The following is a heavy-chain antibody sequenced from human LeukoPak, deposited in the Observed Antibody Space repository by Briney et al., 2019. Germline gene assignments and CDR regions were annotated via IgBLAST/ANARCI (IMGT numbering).Heavy chain of an antibody. CDR1: GGSISSGSYY. CDR3: ARVYYYDSSAYHWYFDL. J-gene: IGHJ2*01. CDR2: IYTSGST. D-gene: IGHD3-22*01. Sequence: SETLSLTCTVSGGSISSGSYYWSWIRQPAGKRLEWIGRIYTSGSTNYNPSLKSRVTISVDTSKNQFSLKLSSVTAADTAVYYCARVYYYDSSAYHWYFDLWGRGTLVTVSS. V-gene: IGHV4-61*02.